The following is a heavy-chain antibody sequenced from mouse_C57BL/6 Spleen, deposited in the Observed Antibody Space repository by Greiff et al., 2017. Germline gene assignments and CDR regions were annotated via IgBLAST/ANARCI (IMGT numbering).Heavy chain of an antibody. Sequence: QVQLKQPGAELVKPGASVKLSCKASGYTFTSYWMHWVKQRPGRGLEWIGSIDPNSGGTKYNEKFKSKATLTVDKPSSTAYMQLSSLTSEDSAVYYGARAYGNYPAWFAYWGQGARVTVAA. V-gene: IGHV1-72*01. J-gene: IGHJ3*01. D-gene: IGHD2-1*01. CDR3: ARAYGNYPAWFAY. CDR2: IDPNSGGT. CDR1: GYTFTSYW.